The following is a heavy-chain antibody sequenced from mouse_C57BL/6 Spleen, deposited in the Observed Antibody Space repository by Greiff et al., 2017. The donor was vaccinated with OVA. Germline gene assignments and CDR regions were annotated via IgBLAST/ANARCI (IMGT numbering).Heavy chain of an antibody. CDR2: IYPGSGST. CDR3: ARRRGNYAWFAY. V-gene: IGHV1-55*01. J-gene: IGHJ3*01. Sequence: QVQLQQPGAELVKPGASVKMSCKASGYTFTSYWITWVKQRPGQGLEWIGDIYPGSGSTNYNEKFKSKATLTVDTSSSTAYMQLSSLTSEDSAVYYCARRRGNYAWFAYWGQGTLVTVSA. D-gene: IGHD2-1*01. CDR1: GYTFTSYW.